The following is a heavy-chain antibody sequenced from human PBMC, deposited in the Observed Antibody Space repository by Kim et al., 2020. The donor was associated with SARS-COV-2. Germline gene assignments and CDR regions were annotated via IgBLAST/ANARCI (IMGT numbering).Heavy chain of an antibody. Sequence: SQTLSLTCAISGDSISSNGATWNWIRQSPSRGLEWLGRTYYRSKWNNDYAVSVKSRVIINPDTSNNQFSLHLNSVTPDDTAVYYCARETYGNYDYWGQGTLVTVSS. D-gene: IGHD4-17*01. V-gene: IGHV6-1*01. CDR3: ARETYGNYDY. J-gene: IGHJ4*02. CDR2: TYYRSKWNN. CDR1: GDSISSNGAT.